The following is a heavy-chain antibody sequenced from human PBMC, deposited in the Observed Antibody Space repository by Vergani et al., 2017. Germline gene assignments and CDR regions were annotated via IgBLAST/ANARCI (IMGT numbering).Heavy chain of an antibody. CDR1: VGSISSYY. J-gene: IGHJ3*02. Sequence: QVQLQESGPGLVKPSETLSLTRTVSVGSISSYYWSWIRQPPGKGLEWIGYIYYSVSTYYDPYLKSRVTISVDTSKNQFPLTQSSVTAADTAVYYWAREEARGVLWFGEVLDAFAIWSQGTMVTVSS. V-gene: IGHV4-59*01. D-gene: IGHD3-10*01. CDR3: AREEARGVLWFGEVLDAFAI. CDR2: IYYSVST.